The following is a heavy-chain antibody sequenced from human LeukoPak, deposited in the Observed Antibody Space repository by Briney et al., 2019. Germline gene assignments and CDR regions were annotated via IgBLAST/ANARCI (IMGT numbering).Heavy chain of an antibody. Sequence: SETLSLTCTVSGSSISTYYWSWIRQPVGKGLERIGYIYYNESTNYNPSVKSRVTISADTSKNQFSLKLRSVTAADTAVYYCARGRWLVNYWGQGTLVTVSS. CDR1: GSSISTYY. J-gene: IGHJ4*02. D-gene: IGHD6-19*01. V-gene: IGHV4-59*01. CDR3: ARGRWLVNY. CDR2: IYYNEST.